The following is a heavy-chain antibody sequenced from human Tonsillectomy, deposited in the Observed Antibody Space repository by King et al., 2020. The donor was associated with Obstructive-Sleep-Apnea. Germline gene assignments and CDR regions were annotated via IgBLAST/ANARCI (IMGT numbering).Heavy chain of an antibody. CDR1: GYSFPNYW. V-gene: IGHV5-10-1*03. D-gene: IGHD6-13*01. CDR3: ARPRGSSRYYFYGLNV. Sequence: VQLVESGAEVKKPGESLRISCKGSGYSFPNYWITWVRQMPGKGLEWMGRIDPSDSYTNYSPSFQGNVTISADKSINPAYLQWGSLKASDTAIYYCARPRGSSRYYFYGLNVWGQGTTVTVSS. CDR2: IDPSDSYT. J-gene: IGHJ6*02.